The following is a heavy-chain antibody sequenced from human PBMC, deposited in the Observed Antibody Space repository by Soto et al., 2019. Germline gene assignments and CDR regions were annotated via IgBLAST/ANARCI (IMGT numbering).Heavy chain of an antibody. CDR3: ATSYGSGYRAFDY. V-gene: IGHV1-69*02. J-gene: IGHJ4*02. CDR1: GDTFSSYT. CDR2: INPILSLS. Sequence: QVQLVQSGAEVKKPGSPVKVSCKASGDTFSSYTINWVRQAPGLGLEWMGRINPILSLSNYAQRFQGRVTIAADKSTSTAYMELRSLKSEDTAMYYCATSYGSGYRAFDYWGQGALVTVSS. D-gene: IGHD3-10*01.